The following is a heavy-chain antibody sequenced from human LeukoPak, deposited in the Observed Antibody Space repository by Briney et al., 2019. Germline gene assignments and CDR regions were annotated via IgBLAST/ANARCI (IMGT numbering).Heavy chain of an antibody. Sequence: GESLKTSFKGSGSRFTSYWIGWVRQMPGKGLEWRGIIYPGDSDTRYSPSFQGQVTISADKSISTAYLQWSSLKASDTAMYYCARTYYYDSSGYRFDNWGQGTLVTVSS. CDR3: ARTYYYDSSGYRFDN. CDR1: GSRFTSYW. CDR2: IYPGDSDT. V-gene: IGHV5-51*01. J-gene: IGHJ4*02. D-gene: IGHD3-22*01.